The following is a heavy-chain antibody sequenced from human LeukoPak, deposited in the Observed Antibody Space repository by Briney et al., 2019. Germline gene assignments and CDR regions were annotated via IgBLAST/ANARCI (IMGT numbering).Heavy chain of an antibody. Sequence: SETLSLTCTVSGYSISSGYYWSWIRQPPGKGLEWIGEINHSGSTNYNPSLKSRVTISVDTSKNQFSLKLSSVTAADTAVYYCARDVIVPAANGVFDPWGQGTLVTVSS. J-gene: IGHJ5*02. V-gene: IGHV4-38-2*02. CDR1: GYSISSGYY. CDR2: INHSGST. D-gene: IGHD2-2*01. CDR3: ARDVIVPAANGVFDP.